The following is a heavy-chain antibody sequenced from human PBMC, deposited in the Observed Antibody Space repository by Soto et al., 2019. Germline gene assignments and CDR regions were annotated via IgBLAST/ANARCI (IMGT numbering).Heavy chain of an antibody. CDR1: GGTFSSYT. CDR2: IIPILGIA. J-gene: IGHJ4*02. Sequence: QVQLVQSGAEVKKPGSSVKVSCKASGGTFSSYTISWVRQAPGQGLEWMGRIIPILGIANYAQKFQGRVTITANKSTSTAYMELSSLRSKDTAVYYCARGGYSGYDLDYSGQRTLVTFS. D-gene: IGHD5-12*01. CDR3: ARGGYSGYDLDY. V-gene: IGHV1-69*02.